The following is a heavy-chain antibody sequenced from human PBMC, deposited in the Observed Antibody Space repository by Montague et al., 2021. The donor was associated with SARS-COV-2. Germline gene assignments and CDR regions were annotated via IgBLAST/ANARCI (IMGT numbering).Heavy chain of an antibody. V-gene: IGHV4-59*01. J-gene: IGHJ6*02. CDR1: SGSISTYY. CDR3: ASGADEYYYAMDV. CDR2: VYYSGST. D-gene: IGHD2/OR15-2a*01. Sequence: SETLSLTCTVSSGSISTYYWSWIRQPPGKGLEWMGYVYYSGSTNYNPSLKSRVTISVDTSKNQFSLKLRSVTAADTAVYYCASGADEYYYAMDVWGQGTTVTVSS.